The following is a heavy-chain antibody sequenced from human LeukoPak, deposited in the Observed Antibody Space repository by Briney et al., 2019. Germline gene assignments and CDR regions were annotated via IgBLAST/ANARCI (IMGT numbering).Heavy chain of an antibody. CDR1: GGSFSGYY. CDR2: INHSGST. Sequence: SETLSLTCAVYGGSFSGYYWSWIRQPPGKGLEWIGEINHSGSTNYNPSLKSRVTISVDTSKNQFSLKLSSVTAADTAVYYCARADVRQFDYWGQETLVTVSS. CDR3: ARADVRQFDY. V-gene: IGHV4-34*01. J-gene: IGHJ4*02.